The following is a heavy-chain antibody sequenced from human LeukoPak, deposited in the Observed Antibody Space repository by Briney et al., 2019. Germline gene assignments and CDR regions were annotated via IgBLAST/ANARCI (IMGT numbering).Heavy chain of an antibody. CDR2: INPNSGGT. V-gene: IGHV1-2*06. D-gene: IGHD3-10*01. Sequence: ASVKVSCKASGYTFAGYYMHWVRQAPGQGLEWMGRINPNSGGTNYAQKFQGRVTMTRVTSISTAYMELSRLRSDDTAVYYCARSNYGSGSYSVYWGQGTLVTVSS. CDR3: ARSNYGSGSYSVY. J-gene: IGHJ4*02. CDR1: GYTFAGYY.